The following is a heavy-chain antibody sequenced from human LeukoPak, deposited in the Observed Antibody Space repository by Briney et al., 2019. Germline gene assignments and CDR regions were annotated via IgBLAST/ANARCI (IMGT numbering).Heavy chain of an antibody. CDR3: ARGPPNWGYDY. CDR2: MSPNSGDT. J-gene: IGHJ4*02. Sequence: XWVRXATXXRXEXMGWMSPNSGDTGYAQKFQDRVTMTRNTSISTAYMELSSLRSDDTAVYYCARGPPNWGYDYWGPGTLVTVSS. V-gene: IGHV1-8*01. D-gene: IGHD7-27*01.